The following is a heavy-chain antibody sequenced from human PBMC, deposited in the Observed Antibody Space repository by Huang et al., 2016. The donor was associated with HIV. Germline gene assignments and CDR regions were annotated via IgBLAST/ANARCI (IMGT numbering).Heavy chain of an antibody. Sequence: QLVQSGAEVKKPGASVKVSCKPSGYSFTSYGISWVRQDPGQGLEWMGWISTYNGNTNHEQKLQGRVTMTTDTSTSTVYVELRGLISDDTAVYYCTRGYYYADFDHWGQGTLVTVSS. V-gene: IGHV1-18*04. CDR3: TRGYYYADFDH. CDR1: GYSFTSYG. CDR2: ISTYNGNT. D-gene: IGHD3-22*01. J-gene: IGHJ4*02.